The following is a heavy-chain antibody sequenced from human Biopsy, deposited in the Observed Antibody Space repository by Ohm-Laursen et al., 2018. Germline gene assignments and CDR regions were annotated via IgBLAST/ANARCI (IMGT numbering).Heavy chain of an antibody. CDR1: GGSFSTYT. D-gene: IGHD1-1*01. CDR3: ARAKLEPVYYYYGMDV. Sequence: SSVKVSCKASGGSFSTYTISWVRQAPGQGLEWMGGIVPIFATANYAQNLQGRVTMTADTSTSTAYMEVTSLRSDDTAVYYCARAKLEPVYYYYGMDVWGQGTTVTVSS. J-gene: IGHJ6*02. CDR2: IVPIFATA. V-gene: IGHV1-69*06.